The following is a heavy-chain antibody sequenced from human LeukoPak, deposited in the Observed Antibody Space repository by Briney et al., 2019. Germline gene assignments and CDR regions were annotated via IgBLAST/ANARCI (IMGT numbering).Heavy chain of an antibody. CDR3: ARLPVTQRVGMFDH. CDR1: GFTFSTFW. CDR2: IKEDSSET. D-gene: IGHD6-13*01. J-gene: IGHJ5*02. Sequence: GGSLTLSCAGSGFTFSTFWMTWVRQAPGKGLVWVANIKEDSSETYYVDSVRGRFTIFRDNARTSVFLQMTSLRAEDTAVYYCARLPVTQRVGMFDHWGQGTRVIVSS. V-gene: IGHV3-7*01.